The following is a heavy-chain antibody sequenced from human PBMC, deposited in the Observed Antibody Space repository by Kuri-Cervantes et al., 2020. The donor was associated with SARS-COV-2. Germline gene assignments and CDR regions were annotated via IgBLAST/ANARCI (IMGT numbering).Heavy chain of an antibody. CDR2: IWYDGSNE. CDR1: GFTFSTYG. Sequence: GGSLRLSCAASGFTFSTYGMHWVRQAPGKGLEWVAVIWYDGSNEYYVDSVKGRFTISRDNSKNTLYLQMNSLGAEDTAVYYCAKERGDSSGRHSWNWYFDLWGRGTLVTVSS. V-gene: IGHV3-33*06. D-gene: IGHD3-22*01. J-gene: IGHJ2*01. CDR3: AKERGDSSGRHSWNWYFDL.